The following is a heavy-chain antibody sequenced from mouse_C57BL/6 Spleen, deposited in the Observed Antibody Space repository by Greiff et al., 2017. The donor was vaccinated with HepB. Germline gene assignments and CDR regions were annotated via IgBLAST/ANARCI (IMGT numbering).Heavy chain of an antibody. CDR2: ISSGGGNT. CDR1: GFTFSSYT. CDR3: ARLGEGYAMDY. J-gene: IGHJ4*01. V-gene: IGHV5-9*03. Sequence: EVMLVESGGGLVKPGGSLKLSCAASGFTFSSYTMSWVRQTPEKRLEWVATISSGGGNTYYPDSVKGRFTISRDNAKNTLYLQMSSLRSEDTALYYCARLGEGYAMDYWGQGTSVTVSS.